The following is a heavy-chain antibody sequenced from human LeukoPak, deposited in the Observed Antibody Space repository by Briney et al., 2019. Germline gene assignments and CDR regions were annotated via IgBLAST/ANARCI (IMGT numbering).Heavy chain of an antibody. CDR2: IYHSGST. D-gene: IGHD3-10*01. CDR3: ARSSYGSGSFDY. CDR1: GGSISSGGYS. J-gene: IGHJ4*02. Sequence: TSQTLSLTCAVSGGSISSGGYSWSWIRQPPGKGLEWIGYIYHSGSTYYNPSLKSRVTISVDRSKNQFSLKLSSVTAADTAVYYCARSSYGSGSFDYWGQGTLVTVSS. V-gene: IGHV4-30-2*01.